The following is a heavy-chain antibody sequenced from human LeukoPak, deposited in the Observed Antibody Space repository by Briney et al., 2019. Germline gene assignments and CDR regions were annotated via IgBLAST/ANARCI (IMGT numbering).Heavy chain of an antibody. CDR2: ISWNSGSI. CDR1: GLTFDDYA. Sequence: GGSLRLSCAASGLTFDDYAMHWVRQAPGKGLEWVSGISWNSGSIGYADSVKGRFTISRDNAKNSLYLQMNSLRAEDTALYYCAKDGEWGQGTLVTVSS. J-gene: IGHJ4*02. V-gene: IGHV3-9*01. CDR3: AKDGE.